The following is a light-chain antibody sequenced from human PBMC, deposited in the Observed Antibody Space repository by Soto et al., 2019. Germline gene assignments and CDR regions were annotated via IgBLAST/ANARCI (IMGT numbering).Light chain of an antibody. V-gene: IGLV2-14*01. CDR2: EVT. J-gene: IGLJ1*01. Sequence: QSALTQPASVSGSPGQSITISCTGTSNDVGAYDYVSWYQQHPGKAPKLMLYEVTNRPSGVSNRFSGSKSGNTASLTISGLHAEDAADYYCSSYPIPSPLLSLFGTGTKVTVL. CDR1: SNDVGAYDY. CDR3: SSYPIPSPLLSL.